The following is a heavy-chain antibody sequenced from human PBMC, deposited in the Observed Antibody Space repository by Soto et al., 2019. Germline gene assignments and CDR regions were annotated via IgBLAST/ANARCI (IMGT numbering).Heavy chain of an antibody. CDR1: GYIFSTNW. CDR2: IFPADSDI. Sequence: GESLKISCKASGYIFSTNWIAWFRHVPGKGLEWMGSIFPADSDIRYNPSFQGQVTISADKSISTAYLQWSSPKASDTAMYYCASSVVVPSTMNYFDYCGQGSLLTVSS. CDR3: ASSVVVPSTMNYFDY. D-gene: IGHD2-15*01. J-gene: IGHJ4*02. V-gene: IGHV5-51*01.